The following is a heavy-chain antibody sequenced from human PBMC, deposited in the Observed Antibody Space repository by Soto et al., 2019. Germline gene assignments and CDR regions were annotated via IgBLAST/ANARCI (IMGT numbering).Heavy chain of an antibody. J-gene: IGHJ4*02. CDR3: ARDLIAVAGRNDY. CDR2: INPSGGST. Sequence: ASVKVSCKASGYTFTSYGISWVRQAPGQGLEWMGIINPSGGSTSYAQKFQGRVTMTRDTSTSTVYMELSSLRSEDTAVYYCARDLIAVAGRNDYWGQGTLVTVSS. D-gene: IGHD6-19*01. V-gene: IGHV1-46*01. CDR1: GYTFTSYG.